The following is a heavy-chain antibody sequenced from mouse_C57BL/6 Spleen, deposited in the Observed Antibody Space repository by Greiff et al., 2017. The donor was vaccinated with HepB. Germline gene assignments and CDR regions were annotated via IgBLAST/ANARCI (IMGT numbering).Heavy chain of an antibody. Sequence: VQLQQPGAELVKPGASVKLSCKASGYTFTSYWMHWVKQRPGRGLEWIGRIDPNSGGTKYNEKFKSKATLTVDKPSHTAYMQLSSLTSEDSAVDYCASSNFYWYFEVWGTGTTVTVSS. V-gene: IGHV1-72*01. CDR1: GYTFTSYW. CDR2: IDPNSGGT. D-gene: IGHD4-1*01. J-gene: IGHJ1*03. CDR3: ASSNFYWYFEV.